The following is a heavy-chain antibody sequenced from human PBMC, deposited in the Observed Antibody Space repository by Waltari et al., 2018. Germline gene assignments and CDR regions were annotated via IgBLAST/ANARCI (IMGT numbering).Heavy chain of an antibody. Sequence: EVQLVQSGAEVKKPGESLKISCKGSGYSFTSYWIGWVRQMPGKGLEWMGIIYPGDSDTRYSLSFQGQVTISADKSISTAYLQWSSLKASDTAMYYCARHRGYDSSGYYPDYWGQGTLVTVSS. CDR1: GYSFTSYW. CDR2: IYPGDSDT. CDR3: ARHRGYDSSGYYPDY. J-gene: IGHJ4*02. V-gene: IGHV5-51*01. D-gene: IGHD3-22*01.